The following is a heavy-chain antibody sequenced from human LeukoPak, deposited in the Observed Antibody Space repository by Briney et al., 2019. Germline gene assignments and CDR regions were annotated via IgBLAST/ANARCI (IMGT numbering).Heavy chain of an antibody. CDR1: GYTFTSYD. Sequence: ASVKVSCKASGYTFTSYDINWVRQATGQGLEWMGWMNPNSGNTGYAQKFQGRVTMTRNTSISTAYMELSSLRSEDTAVYYCARDQDSSSPTNWFDPWGQGTLVTVSS. CDR2: MNPNSGNT. J-gene: IGHJ5*02. V-gene: IGHV1-8*01. CDR3: ARDQDSSSPTNWFDP. D-gene: IGHD6-13*01.